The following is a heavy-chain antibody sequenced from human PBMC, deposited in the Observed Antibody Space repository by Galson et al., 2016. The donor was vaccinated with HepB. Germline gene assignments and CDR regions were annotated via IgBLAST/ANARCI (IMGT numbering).Heavy chain of an antibody. Sequence: TLSLTCTVSGGSISNNGVYWSWIRQHPGKGLEWIGYIYYTGSTYYNPSLKSRVTISVDTSKNHFSLKLRSVTAADTAVYYCATEGNGKYDIMTGYNRRFDPWGQGTLVTVSS. CDR1: GGSISNNGVY. V-gene: IGHV4-31*03. J-gene: IGHJ5*02. CDR2: IYYTGST. CDR3: ATEGNGKYDIMTGYNRRFDP. D-gene: IGHD3-9*01.